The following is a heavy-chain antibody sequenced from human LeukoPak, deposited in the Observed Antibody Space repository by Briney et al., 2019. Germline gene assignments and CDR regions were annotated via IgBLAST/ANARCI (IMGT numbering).Heavy chain of an antibody. CDR2: INTNTGNP. J-gene: IGHJ4*02. V-gene: IGHV7-4-1*02. Sequence: VASVKVSCKASGYTFTSYAMNWVRQAPGQGLEWMGWINTNTGNPTYAQGFTGRFVFSLDTSVSTAYLQISSLKAEDTAVYYCARGYCSSTRCYLGEDYWGQGTLVTVSS. CDR3: ARGYCSSTRCYLGEDY. D-gene: IGHD2-2*01. CDR1: GYTFTSYA.